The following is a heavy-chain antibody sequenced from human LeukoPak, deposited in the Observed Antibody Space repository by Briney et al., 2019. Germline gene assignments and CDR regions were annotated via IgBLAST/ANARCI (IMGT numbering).Heavy chain of an antibody. D-gene: IGHD5-12*01. CDR1: GGSISSSSYY. CDR3: ARTCWARLPVATKGTYYYYMDV. Sequence: SETLSLTCTVSGGSISSSSYYWGWIRQPPGKGLEWIGSIYYSGSTYYNPSLKSRVTISVDTSKNQFSLKLSSVTAADTAVYYCARTCWARLPVATKGTYYYYMDVWGKGTTVTVSS. V-gene: IGHV4-39*01. CDR2: IYYSGST. J-gene: IGHJ6*03.